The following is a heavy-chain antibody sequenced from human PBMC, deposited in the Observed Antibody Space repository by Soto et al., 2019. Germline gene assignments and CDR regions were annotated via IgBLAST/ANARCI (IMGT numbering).Heavy chain of an antibody. Sequence: VQLLESGGGLVQPEGSLRLSCAASGFTFSSYAMGWVRQGPGKGLEWVAVVIIGGSTHYADSVRGRFTISRDNSKNTLSLQMNSLTAEDTAVYFCAKRRGAGGHFDYWGQGALVTVSS. CDR1: GFTFSSYA. CDR3: AKRRGAGGHFDY. D-gene: IGHD2-15*01. V-gene: IGHV3-23*01. J-gene: IGHJ4*02. CDR2: VIIGGST.